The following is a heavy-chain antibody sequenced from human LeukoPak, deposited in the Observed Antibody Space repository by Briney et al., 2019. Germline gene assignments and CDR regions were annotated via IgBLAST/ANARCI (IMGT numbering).Heavy chain of an antibody. CDR1: GGSISSSNW. J-gene: IGHJ5*02. Sequence: SETLSLTCAVSGGSISSSNWWSWVRQPPGKGLEWIGEIYHSGSTNYNPSLKSRVTISVDKSKNQFSLKLSSVTAADTAVYYCASIPTRAVAGTRGFRFGPWGQGTLVTVSS. CDR3: ASIPTRAVAGTRGFRFGP. V-gene: IGHV4-4*02. CDR2: IYHSGST. D-gene: IGHD6-19*01.